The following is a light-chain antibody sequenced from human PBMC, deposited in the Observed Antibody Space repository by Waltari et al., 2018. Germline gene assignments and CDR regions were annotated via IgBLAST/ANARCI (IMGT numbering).Light chain of an antibody. V-gene: IGKV2-30*02. Sequence: AITKFQPSLPVTFGHRASSSGRFSQALVPRVGNTDFNWFQQRPGQAPRRLLCKVSTRDSGVPDRCSGSGSGTDFTLRISRVEAEDVGVYYCMQGTHWPWTFGQGTKVEIK. CDR1: QALVPRVGNTD. CDR2: KVS. J-gene: IGKJ1*01. CDR3: MQGTHWPWT.